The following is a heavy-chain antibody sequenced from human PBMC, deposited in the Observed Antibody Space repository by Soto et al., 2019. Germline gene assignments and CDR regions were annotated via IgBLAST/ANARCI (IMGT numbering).Heavy chain of an antibody. Sequence: SVKVSCKASGGTFSSYAISWVRQAPGQGLEWMGWIIPIFGTANYAQKLQGRVTMTADTSTSTAYMELRSLRSDDTAVYYCARGVGSGTYYNQYNWFDPWGQGTLVTVSS. D-gene: IGHD3-10*01. CDR3: ARGVGSGTYYNQYNWFDP. CDR2: IIPIFGTA. V-gene: IGHV1-69*06. J-gene: IGHJ5*02. CDR1: GGTFSSYA.